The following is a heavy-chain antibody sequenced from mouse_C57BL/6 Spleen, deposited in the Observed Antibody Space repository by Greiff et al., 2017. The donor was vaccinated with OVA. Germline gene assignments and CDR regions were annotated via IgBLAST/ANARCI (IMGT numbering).Heavy chain of an antibody. J-gene: IGHJ1*03. CDR2: IWRGGST. V-gene: IGHV2-5*01. CDR1: GFSFTSYG. Sequence: VQLQESGPGLVQPSQSLSITCTVSGFSFTSYGVHWVRQSPGKGLEWLGVIWRGGSTDYNAAFMSRLSITKDNSKSQVFFKMNSLQADDTAIYYCATNYGSSYWYFDVWGTGTTVTVSS. D-gene: IGHD1-1*01. CDR3: ATNYGSSYWYFDV.